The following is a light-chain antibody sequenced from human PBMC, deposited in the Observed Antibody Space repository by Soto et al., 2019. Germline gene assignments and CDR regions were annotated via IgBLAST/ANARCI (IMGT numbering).Light chain of an antibody. V-gene: IGKV3-11*01. J-gene: IGKJ1*01. CDR1: QSVSSS. CDR2: EAS. CDR3: QQGSNWPWT. Sequence: IVLTQSPATLSVSPGERATLSCRASQSVSSSLAWYQQKLGQAPRLLIYEASDRATGIPARFSGSGSGTDFTLIISSLEPEDFEVYYCQQGSNWPWTFGQGTKVDIK.